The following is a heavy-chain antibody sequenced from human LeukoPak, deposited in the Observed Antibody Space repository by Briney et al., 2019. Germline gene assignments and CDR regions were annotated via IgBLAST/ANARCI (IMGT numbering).Heavy chain of an antibody. J-gene: IGHJ6*02. CDR3: ARAPGRVRGVIISPDV. CDR1: GFTFSSYS. Sequence: PGGSLRLSCAASGFTFSSYSMNWVRQAPGKGLGWVSSISSSSSYIYYADSVKGRFTISRDNAENSLYLQMNSLRAEDTAVYYCARAPGRVRGVIISPDVWGQGTTVTVSS. D-gene: IGHD3-10*01. V-gene: IGHV3-21*01. CDR2: ISSSSSYI.